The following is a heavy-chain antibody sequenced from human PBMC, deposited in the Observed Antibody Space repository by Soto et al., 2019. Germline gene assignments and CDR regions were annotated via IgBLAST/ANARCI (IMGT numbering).Heavy chain of an antibody. CDR2: ISSNGGTT. J-gene: IGHJ5*02. Sequence: EVQLVESGGGLVQPGGSLRLSCAASGFTFSSYSMHWVRQAPGKGLEYVSAISSNGGTTSYANSEKGRFTISRDNSENMLYLQMGSLRAEDMAVYYCGGYSGDGIWSWGQGTLVTVSS. CDR1: GFTFSSYS. CDR3: GGYSGDGIWS. V-gene: IGHV3-64*01. D-gene: IGHD1-26*01.